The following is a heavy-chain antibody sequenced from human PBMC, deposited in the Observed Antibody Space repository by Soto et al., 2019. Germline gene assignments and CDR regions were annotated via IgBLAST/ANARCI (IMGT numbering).Heavy chain of an antibody. CDR3: ARDQGSRGWDFDY. D-gene: IGHD6-19*01. V-gene: IGHV4-4*02. CDR2: IYHSGST. Sequence: QVQLQESGTGLIKPSGTLSLTCAVSGGSISSSNWWSWVRPPPGKRLERIGDIYHSGSTNYKPFLKSRVTISVDKSKDQFCLKLSSVTAADTAVYYCARDQGSRGWDFDYWGQGTVVTVSS. CDR1: GGSISSSNW. J-gene: IGHJ4*02.